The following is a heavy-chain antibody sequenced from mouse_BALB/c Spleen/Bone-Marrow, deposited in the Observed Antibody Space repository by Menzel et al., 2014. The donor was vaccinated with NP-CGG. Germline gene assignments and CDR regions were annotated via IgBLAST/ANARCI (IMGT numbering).Heavy chain of an antibody. D-gene: IGHD2-1*01. CDR3: ARDVGNYVRFAY. J-gene: IGHJ3*01. V-gene: IGHV7-3*02. Sequence: EVMLVESGGGLVQPGGSLRLSCATSGFTFTDYYMSWVRQPPGKALEWLGFIRNRANGYTTGYSASVKGRFTISRDNSQSILYLQMNTLRAEDSATYYCARDVGNYVRFAYWGQGTLVTVSA. CDR2: IRNRANGYTT. CDR1: GFTFTDYY.